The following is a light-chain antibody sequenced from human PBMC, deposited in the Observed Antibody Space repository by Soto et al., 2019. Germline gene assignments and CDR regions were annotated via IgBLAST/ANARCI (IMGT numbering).Light chain of an antibody. Sequence: DIQMTQSPSTLSASVGDRVTITCRASQSIGRFLAWYQHQPGKAPKLLIYDASTLESGVPSRFSGTGSGTEFTVSITSLQHEDFGTYYCQQCYMGWTFGQGTKVDFK. V-gene: IGKV1-5*01. J-gene: IGKJ1*01. CDR3: QQCYMGWT. CDR2: DAS. CDR1: QSIGRF.